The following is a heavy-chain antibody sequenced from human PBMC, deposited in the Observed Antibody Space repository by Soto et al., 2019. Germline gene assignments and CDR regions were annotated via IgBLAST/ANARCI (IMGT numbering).Heavy chain of an antibody. V-gene: IGHV4-30-2*02. CDR1: GGSISSGHYP. D-gene: IGHD2-2*02. Sequence: PSETLSLTCAVSGGSISSGHYPWTWIRQPPGKGLEWIGYIYPGGNTYYNPSLKSRVTMSVDTSKNQFSLKLRSVIVADTAVYHCARFVRSCSGTTCYTRADVWGQGTTVTVSS. J-gene: IGHJ6*02. CDR2: IYPGGNT. CDR3: ARFVRSCSGTTCYTRADV.